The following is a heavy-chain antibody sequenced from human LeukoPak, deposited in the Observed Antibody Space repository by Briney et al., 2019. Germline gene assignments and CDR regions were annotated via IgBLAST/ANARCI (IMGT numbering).Heavy chain of an antibody. V-gene: IGHV4-34*01. D-gene: IGHD2-15*01. CDR3: ARDLTYCSGGSCYQAGWFDP. CDR2: MNHSGGI. Sequence: SETLSLTCAVYGGSFSGYLWSWIRQPPGKGLEWIGEMNHSGGINYNPSLKSRVTISVDTSKNQFSLKLSSVTAADTAVYYCARDLTYCSGGSCYQAGWFDPWGQGTLVTVSS. J-gene: IGHJ5*02. CDR1: GGSFSGYL.